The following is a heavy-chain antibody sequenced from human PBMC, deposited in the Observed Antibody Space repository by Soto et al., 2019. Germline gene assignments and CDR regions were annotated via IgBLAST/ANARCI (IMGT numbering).Heavy chain of an antibody. CDR2: IYYSGST. J-gene: IGHJ2*01. CDR3: ARQGGYGDYVWYFDL. CDR1: GGSISSSSYY. D-gene: IGHD4-17*01. V-gene: IGHV4-39*01. Sequence: QLQLQESGPGLVKPSETLSLTCTVSGGSISSSSYYWGWIRQPPGKGLEWIGSIYYSGSTYYNPSLKSRVTISVDTSKNQFSLKLSSVTAADTAVYYCARQGGYGDYVWYFDLWGRGTLVTVSS.